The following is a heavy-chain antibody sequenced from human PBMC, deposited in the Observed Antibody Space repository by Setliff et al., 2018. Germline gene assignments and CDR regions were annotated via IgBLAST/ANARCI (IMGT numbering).Heavy chain of an antibody. V-gene: IGHV3-7*01. CDR2: IKEDGSEK. CDR3: VRGSEGRDDSNSGS. D-gene: IGHD2-21*02. J-gene: IGHJ5*02. Sequence: GGSLRLSCAASGFDFKTHWMDWARQAPGKGLEWVANIKEDGSEKYYVDSVKGRFTISRDNAKNSRYLQMNSLRVEDTAVYYCVRGSEGRDDSNSGSWGQGTLVTVS. CDR1: GFDFKTHW.